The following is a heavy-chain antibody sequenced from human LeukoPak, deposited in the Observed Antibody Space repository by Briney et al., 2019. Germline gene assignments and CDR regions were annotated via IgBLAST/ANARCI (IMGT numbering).Heavy chain of an antibody. V-gene: IGHV3-23*01. CDR3: AKDRDNDGDYWEDS. J-gene: IGHJ5*02. Sequence: PGGSLRLSCAASGFSFSSHAMSWVRQAPGKGLEWVSTITGSGSRSYYADSVKGRFIISRDKSKSTLYLQMNSLTADDTALYFCAKDRDNDGDYWEDSWGQGTLVIVSS. D-gene: IGHD4-17*01. CDR2: ITGSGSRS. CDR1: GFSFSSHA.